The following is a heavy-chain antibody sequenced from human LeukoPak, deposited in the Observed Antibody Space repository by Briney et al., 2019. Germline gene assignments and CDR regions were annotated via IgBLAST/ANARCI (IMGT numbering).Heavy chain of an antibody. Sequence: PGGSLRLSCAASGFTFSSQGMNWVRQAPGKGLEWVSSISGSSSRTYYADSVKGRFTISRDNAKNSLYLQMNSLRADDTALYYCASQDIVATTGAELDYWGQGTLVTVSS. D-gene: IGHD5-12*01. CDR1: GFTFSSQG. V-gene: IGHV3-21*01. J-gene: IGHJ4*02. CDR3: ASQDIVATTGAELDY. CDR2: ISGSSSRT.